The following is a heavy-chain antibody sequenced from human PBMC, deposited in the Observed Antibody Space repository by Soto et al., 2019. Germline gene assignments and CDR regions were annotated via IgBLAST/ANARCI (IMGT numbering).Heavy chain of an antibody. CDR3: ARSCPRGREQQLVIGWFDP. Sequence: ASVKVSCKASGGTFTSYGISWVRQAPGQGLEWMGWISAYNGNTNYAQKLQGRVTMTTDTSTSTAYMELRSLRSDDTAVYYCARSCPRGREQQLVIGWFDPWGQGTLVTVSS. CDR2: ISAYNGNT. V-gene: IGHV1-18*01. D-gene: IGHD6-13*01. CDR1: GGTFTSYG. J-gene: IGHJ5*02.